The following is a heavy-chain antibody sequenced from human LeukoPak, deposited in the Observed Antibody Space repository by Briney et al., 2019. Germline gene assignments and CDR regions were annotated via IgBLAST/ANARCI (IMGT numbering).Heavy chain of an antibody. CDR1: GFTVSSNY. J-gene: IGHJ4*02. Sequence: PGGSLRLSCAASGFTVSSNYMSWVRRAPGKGLEWGSVIYSGGSTYYADSVKGRFTISRDNSKNTLYLQMNSLRAEDTAVYYCARDEKDSRGSHLGHYFDYWGQGTLVTVSS. V-gene: IGHV3-53*01. CDR3: ARDEKDSRGSHLGHYFDY. CDR2: IYSGGST. D-gene: IGHD3-22*01.